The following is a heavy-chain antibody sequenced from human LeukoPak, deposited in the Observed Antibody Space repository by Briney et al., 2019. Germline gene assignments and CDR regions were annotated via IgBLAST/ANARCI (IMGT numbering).Heavy chain of an antibody. D-gene: IGHD4-17*01. Sequence: GESLRLSCAASGFTFSYFWMHWFRQTPGRGLVWVSCINTDGSYSSYADSVKGRFTISRDNVRNTLYLQMNSLRAEDSAVYYCARDFDGPRASDYWGQGISVTVSS. CDR1: GFTFSYFW. CDR2: INTDGSYS. V-gene: IGHV3-74*01. J-gene: IGHJ4*02. CDR3: ARDFDGPRASDY.